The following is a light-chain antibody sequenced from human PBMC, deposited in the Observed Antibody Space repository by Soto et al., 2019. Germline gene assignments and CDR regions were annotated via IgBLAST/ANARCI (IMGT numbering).Light chain of an antibody. CDR2: GTS. J-gene: IGKJ5*01. CDR1: QSISSKF. V-gene: IGKV3-20*01. Sequence: EIVLTQSPGTLSSSPGERATLSCGTSQSISSKFLAWYQQKPGQAPRLLIYGTSIRATGIPDRFSGSGSGTDFTLTISRLEPEDVAVYFWHQYGGSPITFGQGTRLEIK. CDR3: HQYGGSPIT.